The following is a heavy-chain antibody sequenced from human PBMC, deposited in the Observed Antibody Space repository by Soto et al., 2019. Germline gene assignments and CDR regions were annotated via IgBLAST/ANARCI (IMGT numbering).Heavy chain of an antibody. V-gene: IGHV3-30*18. J-gene: IGHJ6*02. CDR2: ISYDGSNK. CDR1: GFTFSSYG. Sequence: GGSLRLSCAASGFTFSSYGMHWVRQAPVKGLEWVAVISYDGSNKYYADSVKGRFTISRDNSKNTLYLQMNSLSAEDTAVYYCANDCWSSHGSYYGMDFWGQGTTVTVSS. CDR3: ANDCWSSHGSYYGMDF.